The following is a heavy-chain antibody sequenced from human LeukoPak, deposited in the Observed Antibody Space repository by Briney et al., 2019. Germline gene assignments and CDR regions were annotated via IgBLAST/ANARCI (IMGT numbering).Heavy chain of an antibody. D-gene: IGHD3-22*01. V-gene: IGHV3-23*01. J-gene: IGHJ4*02. Sequence: GGSLRLSCAASGFTFSSSAMSWVRQAPGKGLEWLSTISGSGSYTDYADSVKGRFTISKDNSKNTLYMRMSSLRAEDAAVYYCAKRRYDSSGHFDSWGQGTLVTVSS. CDR3: AKRRYDSSGHFDS. CDR1: GFTFSSSA. CDR2: ISGSGSYT.